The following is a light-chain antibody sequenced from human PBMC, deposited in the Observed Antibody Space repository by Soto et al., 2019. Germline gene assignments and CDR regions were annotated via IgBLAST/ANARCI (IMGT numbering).Light chain of an antibody. CDR2: DVS. J-gene: IGLJ3*02. V-gene: IGLV2-14*01. CDR1: SSAVGGYNY. Sequence: QSVLTQPASVSGSPGQSITISCTGTSSAVGGYNYVSWYQQHPGKAPKLMIYDVSNRPSGVSNRFSGSKSGNTASLTISGLQAEDEADYYCSSYTSSSTLEFGGGTKVTVL. CDR3: SSYTSSSTLE.